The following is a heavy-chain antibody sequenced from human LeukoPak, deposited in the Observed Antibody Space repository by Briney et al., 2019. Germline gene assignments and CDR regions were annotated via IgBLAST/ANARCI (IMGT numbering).Heavy chain of an antibody. CDR1: GFTLSNAW. CDR2: IKSKTDGGTT. CDR3: TYRAPALVVVAGAIDY. V-gene: IGHV3-15*01. D-gene: IGHD2-15*01. Sequence: PGGSLRLSCAASGFTLSNAWMSWVRQAPGKGLEWVGRIKSKTDGGTTDYAAPVKGRFTISRDDSKNTLYLQMNSVKTEDTAVYYCTYRAPALVVVAGAIDYWGEGTLVTVSS. J-gene: IGHJ4*02.